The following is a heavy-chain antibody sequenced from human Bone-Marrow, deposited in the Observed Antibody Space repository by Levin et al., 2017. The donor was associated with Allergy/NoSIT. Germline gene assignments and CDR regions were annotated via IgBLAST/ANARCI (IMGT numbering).Heavy chain of an antibody. V-gene: IGHV3-7*04. CDR3: ARGRIYFDF. J-gene: IGHJ4*02. Sequence: LSLTCAASGFTFSNSWMTWVRQAPGKGLEWVANIKEDGSEKYYVDSVKGRFTISRDNAKNSLYLQMNSLRAEDTAVYYCARGRIYFDFWGQGTPVTVSS. CDR2: IKEDGSEK. CDR1: GFTFSNSW.